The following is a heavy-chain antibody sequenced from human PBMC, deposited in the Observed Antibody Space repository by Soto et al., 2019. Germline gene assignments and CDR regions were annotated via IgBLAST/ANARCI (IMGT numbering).Heavy chain of an antibody. CDR2: IYYSGST. D-gene: IGHD2-2*01. CDR1: GGSISSGDYY. CDR3: ATTLGYCSSTSGYVGYLDY. Sequence: QVQLQASGPGLVKPSQTLSLTCTVSGGSISSGDYYWSWIRQPPGKGLEWIGYIYYSGSTYYNPSLTSRVTISVDTSKNQFSLKLSAVTAGDTAVYYCATTLGYCSSTSGYVGYLDYWGQGTLVTVSS. V-gene: IGHV4-30-4*01. J-gene: IGHJ4*02.